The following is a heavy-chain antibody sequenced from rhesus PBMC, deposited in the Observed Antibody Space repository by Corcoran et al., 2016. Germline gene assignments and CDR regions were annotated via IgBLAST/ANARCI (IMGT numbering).Heavy chain of an antibody. Sequence: QVQLQESGPGLVKPSETLSLTCAVSGGSISAYYWNCIRQPPGKGLEWIGDIGGSSGSTYYNPSLKSRVTISTDASKNQFSLKLSSVTAADTAVYYCARDSGYYTGSFDYWGQGVLVTVSS. D-gene: IGHD3-28*01. CDR3: ARDSGYYTGSFDY. CDR2: IGGSSGST. CDR1: GGSISAYY. J-gene: IGHJ4*01. V-gene: IGHV4-165*02.